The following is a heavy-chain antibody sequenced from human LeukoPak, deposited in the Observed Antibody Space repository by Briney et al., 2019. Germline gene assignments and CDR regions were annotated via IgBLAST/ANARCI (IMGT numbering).Heavy chain of an antibody. J-gene: IGHJ4*02. D-gene: IGHD6-13*01. CDR1: GGSISSYY. Sequence: KSSETLSLTCTVSGGSISSYYWSWVRQPAGKGLEWIGRIYTSGNTNYNPSLKGRVTMSVDTSKNQFSLNLSSVTAADTAVYYCARERGSSWYYFDYWGQGTLVTVSS. CDR2: IYTSGNT. CDR3: ARERGSSWYYFDY. V-gene: IGHV4-4*07.